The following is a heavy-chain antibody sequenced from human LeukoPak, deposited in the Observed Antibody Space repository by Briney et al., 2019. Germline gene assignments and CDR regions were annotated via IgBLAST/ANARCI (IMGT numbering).Heavy chain of an antibody. D-gene: IGHD6-19*01. CDR1: GYTFTGYY. CDR2: ISGHNGNT. J-gene: IGHJ4*02. Sequence: ASVKVSCKASGYTFTGYYMHRVRQARGQGLEWIGWISGHNGNTNYAHKFQGRVSMTTDTPTRTAYMELRSLRSDDTAVYYCARPQFSGWSHEGGFGYWGQGTLVTVSS. V-gene: IGHV1-18*04. CDR3: ARPQFSGWSHEGGFGY.